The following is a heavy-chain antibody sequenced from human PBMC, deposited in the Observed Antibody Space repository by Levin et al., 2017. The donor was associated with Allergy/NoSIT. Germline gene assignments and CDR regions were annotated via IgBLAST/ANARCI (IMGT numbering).Heavy chain of an antibody. Sequence: GESLKISCKVSGYTLTELSIHWVRQAPGKGLEWMGGFDSSEGETIYAQNFQGRVTMTDDTSTDTAYIDLIGLTSEDTAGYYCATGSTGRTFSYYGMDVWGQGTTVTVSS. V-gene: IGHV1-24*01. CDR3: ATGSTGRTFSYYGMDV. D-gene: IGHD4-17*01. CDR2: FDSSEGET. CDR1: GYTLTELS. J-gene: IGHJ6*02.